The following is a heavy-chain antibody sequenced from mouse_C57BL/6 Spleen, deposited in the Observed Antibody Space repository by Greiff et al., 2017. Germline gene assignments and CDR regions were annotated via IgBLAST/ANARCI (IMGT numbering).Heavy chain of an antibody. CDR2: ISSGSSTI. J-gene: IGHJ4*01. CDR1: GFTFSDYG. CDR3: ARDDAGDGDMGD. D-gene: IGHD2-12*01. Sequence: EVKLVESGGGLVKPGGSLKLSCAASGFTFSDYGMHWVRQAPEKGLEWVAYISSGSSTIYYADTVKGRFTISRDNAKNTLFLQMTRLKSEDTAMYYGARDDAGDGDMGDWGQGTSVTVSS. V-gene: IGHV5-17*01.